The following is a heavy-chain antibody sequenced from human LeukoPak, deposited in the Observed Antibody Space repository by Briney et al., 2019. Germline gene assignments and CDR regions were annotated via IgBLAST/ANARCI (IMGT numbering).Heavy chain of an antibody. J-gene: IGHJ3*02. Sequence: GGSLRLSCAASGFTFSSYSMNWVRQAPGKGLEWVSSISSSSSYIYYADSVKGRFTISRDNAKNSLYLQMNSLRAEDTAVYYCARVPSWTIYGGNSAEGSQDIWGQGTMVTVSS. CDR1: GFTFSSYS. D-gene: IGHD4-23*01. CDR3: ARVPSWTIYGGNSAEGSQDI. V-gene: IGHV3-21*01. CDR2: ISSSSSYI.